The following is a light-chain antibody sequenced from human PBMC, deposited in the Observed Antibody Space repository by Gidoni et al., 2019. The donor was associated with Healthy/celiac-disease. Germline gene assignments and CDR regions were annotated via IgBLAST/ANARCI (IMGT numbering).Light chain of an antibody. CDR2: DAS. V-gene: IGKV1-33*01. CDR3: QQYDNLPPLT. J-gene: IGKJ4*01. CDR1: QDISNY. Sequence: DIQMTQSPSSLSASVGDRVTITCQASQDISNYLNWYQQKPGKAPKLLIYDASNLETGVPSRFSGSGSVTYFTFTISSLQPEDISTYYCQQYDNLPPLTFGGGTKVEIK.